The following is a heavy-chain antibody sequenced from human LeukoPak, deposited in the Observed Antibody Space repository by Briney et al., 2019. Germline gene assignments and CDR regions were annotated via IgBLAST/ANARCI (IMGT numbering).Heavy chain of an antibody. Sequence: GSLRLSCAASGFTFSRYSMNWVRQAPGKGLEWVSAISGSGGSTYYADSVKGRFTISRDNSKNTLYLQMNSLRAEDTAVYYCAKGGYSGYDFDYWGQGTLVTVSS. CDR2: ISGSGGST. D-gene: IGHD5-12*01. J-gene: IGHJ4*02. CDR3: AKGGYSGYDFDY. V-gene: IGHV3-23*01. CDR1: GFTFSRYS.